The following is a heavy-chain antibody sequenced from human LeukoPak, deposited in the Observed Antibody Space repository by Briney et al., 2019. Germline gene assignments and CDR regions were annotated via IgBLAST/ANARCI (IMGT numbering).Heavy chain of an antibody. CDR3: ARDDRYSSGWYVGYYYGMDV. D-gene: IGHD6-19*01. J-gene: IGHJ6*02. CDR1: GFTFSSYW. Sequence: GGSLRLSCAASGFTFSSYWMYWVRQAPGKGLEWVAVISYDGSNKYYADSVKGRFTISRDNSKNTLYLQMNSLRAEDTAVYYCARDDRYSSGWYVGYYYGMDVWGQGTTVTVSS. V-gene: IGHV3-30-3*01. CDR2: ISYDGSNK.